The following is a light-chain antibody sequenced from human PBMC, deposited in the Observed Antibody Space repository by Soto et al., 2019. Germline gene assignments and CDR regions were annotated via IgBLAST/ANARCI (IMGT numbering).Light chain of an antibody. V-gene: IGKV3D-15*01. CDR2: GAS. J-gene: IGKJ5*01. CDR3: RQRTNWPPDT. Sequence: VRTQSPYSLSVSPWERATLSCRASQSVSSNLAWYQQKLGQAPRLLIYGASTRATGIPARFSGSVSGTDFTLTISSLEPEDFAVYYCRQRTNWPPDTFGQGTRLEIK. CDR1: QSVSSN.